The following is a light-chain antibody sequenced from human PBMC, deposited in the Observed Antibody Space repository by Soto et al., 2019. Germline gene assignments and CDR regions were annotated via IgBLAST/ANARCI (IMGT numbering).Light chain of an antibody. Sequence: IQLTQSPSSLSASVGDRVTITCRASQTISSSLAWYQQKPGIAPKLLIYAASTLQSGVPSRFSGSGSGTDVTLTISSLQPEDWARYYCQQLNSDPCTSGQGTRREIK. CDR1: QTISSS. CDR2: AAS. J-gene: IGKJ5*01. V-gene: IGKV1-9*01. CDR3: QQLNSDPCT.